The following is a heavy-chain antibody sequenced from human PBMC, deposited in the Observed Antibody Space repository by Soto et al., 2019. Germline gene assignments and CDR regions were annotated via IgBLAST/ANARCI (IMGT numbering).Heavy chain of an antibody. CDR3: ARDRWGTYCSSTSCPLSYYYGMDV. Sequence: SQTLSLTCAISGDSVSSNSAAWNWIRQSPSRGLEWLGRTYYRSKWYNDYAVSVKSRITINPDTSKNQFSLQLNSVTPEDTAVYYCARDRWGTYCSSTSCPLSYYYGMDVWGQGTTVTVS. D-gene: IGHD2-2*01. V-gene: IGHV6-1*01. J-gene: IGHJ6*02. CDR1: GDSVSSNSAA. CDR2: TYYRSKWYN.